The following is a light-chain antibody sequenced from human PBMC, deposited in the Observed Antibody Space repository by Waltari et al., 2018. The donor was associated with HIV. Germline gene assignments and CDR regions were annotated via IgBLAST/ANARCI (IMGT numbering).Light chain of an antibody. Sequence: QSVLTQPPSASGTPGQRVTISCSGSSSNIGSNTVNWYQQLPGTSPKLLIYYNNQRPSGVPDRFSGSKSGTSASLAISGLQSEDEAEYYCAACDDSLMGVFGGGTRLTVL. CDR3: AACDDSLMGV. CDR1: SSNIGSNT. V-gene: IGLV1-44*01. J-gene: IGLJ3*02. CDR2: YNN.